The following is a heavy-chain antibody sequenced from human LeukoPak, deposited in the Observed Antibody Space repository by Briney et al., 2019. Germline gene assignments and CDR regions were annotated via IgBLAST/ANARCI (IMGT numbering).Heavy chain of an antibody. Sequence: SVKVSCKASGYTFTGYYMHWVRQAPGQGLEWMGGIIPIFGTAIYAQKFQGRVTMTEDTSTDTAYMELSSLRSEDTAVYYCATENGLGTAFDIWGQGTMVTVSS. CDR3: ATENGLGTAFDI. CDR1: GYTFTGYY. J-gene: IGHJ3*02. D-gene: IGHD7-27*01. V-gene: IGHV1-69*06. CDR2: IIPIFGTA.